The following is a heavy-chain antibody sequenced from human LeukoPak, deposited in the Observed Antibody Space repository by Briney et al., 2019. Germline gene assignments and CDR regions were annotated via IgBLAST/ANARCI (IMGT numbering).Heavy chain of an antibody. V-gene: IGHV3-23*01. Sequence: PGGSLRLSCAASGFTFSSYAMSWVRQAPGKGLEWVSAISGSGGSTYYADSVKGRFTISRDNSKNTLYLQMNSLRAEDTAVYYCAKSFRDYGDYSYYYYMDVWGKGTTVTVSS. D-gene: IGHD4-17*01. CDR3: AKSFRDYGDYSYYYYMDV. CDR2: ISGSGGST. CDR1: GFTFSSYA. J-gene: IGHJ6*03.